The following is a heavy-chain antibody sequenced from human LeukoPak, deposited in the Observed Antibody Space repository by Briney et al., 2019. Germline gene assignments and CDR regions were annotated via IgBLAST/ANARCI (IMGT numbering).Heavy chain of an antibody. CDR3: EKDIRGYFDWHTYFDY. J-gene: IGHJ4*02. Sequence: GGSLRLSCAASGFTFSSYGIHWVRQAPGKGLEWVAFIRYDGSNKYYADSVKGRFTISRDNSKNTLYLQMNSLRAEDTAVYYCEKDIRGYFDWHTYFDYWGQGTLVTVSS. CDR2: IRYDGSNK. V-gene: IGHV3-30*02. CDR1: GFTFSSYG. D-gene: IGHD3-9*01.